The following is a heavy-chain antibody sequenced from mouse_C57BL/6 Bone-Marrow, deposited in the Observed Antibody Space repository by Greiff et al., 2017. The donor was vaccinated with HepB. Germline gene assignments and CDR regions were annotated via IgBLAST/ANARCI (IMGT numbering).Heavy chain of an antibody. J-gene: IGHJ1*03. V-gene: IGHV1-77*01. CDR1: GYTFTDYY. CDR3: AKNPYYGSSPRYFDV. Sequence: VQLKESGAELVKPGASVKISCKASGYTFTDYYINWVKQRPGQGLEWIGKLGPGSGSTYYNEKFKGKATLTADKSSSTAYMQLSSLTSEDSAVYFCAKNPYYGSSPRYFDVWDTGTTVTVSS. D-gene: IGHD1-1*01. CDR2: LGPGSGST.